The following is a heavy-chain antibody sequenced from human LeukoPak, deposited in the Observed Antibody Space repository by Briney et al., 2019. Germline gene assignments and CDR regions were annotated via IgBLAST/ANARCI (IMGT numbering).Heavy chain of an antibody. D-gene: IGHD4-17*01. CDR2: IDSSGTYT. Sequence: PGGSLRLSCAASGFAFGNYAMGWVRQAPGKGLEWVSSIDSSGTYTPSAESVKGRFTISRDNSESTMYLQLNSLRAEDTAVYSCAKISTVTENFDHWGQGTLVTVSS. J-gene: IGHJ4*02. V-gene: IGHV3-23*05. CDR1: GFAFGNYA. CDR3: AKISTVTENFDH.